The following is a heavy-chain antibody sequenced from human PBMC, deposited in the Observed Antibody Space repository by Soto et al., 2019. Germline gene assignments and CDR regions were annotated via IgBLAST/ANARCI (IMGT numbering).Heavy chain of an antibody. J-gene: IGHJ6*02. D-gene: IGHD4-17*01. V-gene: IGHV3-33*01. CDR3: ARDSDYVDTTIYYYYAMDV. Sequence: GGSLRLSCAASGFTFSSYGMHWVRQAPGKGLEWVAVIWYDGSNEYYADSVKGRFTISRDNSKNTLYLHMNSLRAEDTAVYYCARDSDYVDTTIYYYYAMDVWGQGTTVTVSS. CDR2: IWYDGSNE. CDR1: GFTFSSYG.